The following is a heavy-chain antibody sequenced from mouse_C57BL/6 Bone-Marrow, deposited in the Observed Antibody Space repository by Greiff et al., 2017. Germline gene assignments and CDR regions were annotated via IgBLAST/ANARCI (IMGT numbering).Heavy chain of an antibody. CDR2: ILPGSGCP. CDR1: GYTFTGYW. Sequence: VKLVEPGAELMKPGASVKLSCKATGYTFTGYWIEWVKQRPGHGLEWIGEILPGSGCPNYNEKFKGKATFTADTSSNTAYMQLSSLTTEDSAIYSCARPELGFDVWGTGTTVTVSS. CDR3: ARPELGFDV. V-gene: IGHV1-9*01. J-gene: IGHJ1*03. D-gene: IGHD3-3*01.